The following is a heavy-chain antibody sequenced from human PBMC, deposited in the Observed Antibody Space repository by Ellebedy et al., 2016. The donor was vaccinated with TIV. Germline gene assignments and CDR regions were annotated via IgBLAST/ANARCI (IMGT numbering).Heavy chain of an antibody. J-gene: IGHJ4*02. Sequence: GGSLRLSXAVSGFTFSTYPMSWVRQAPGMGPEWVSSIGNAGATYYADSVKGRFTISRDNSKNTLYLQMNSLRAEDTAVYYCAKDTHLYTVVNERYWGQGTLVTVSS. V-gene: IGHV3-23*01. CDR2: IGNAGAT. CDR1: GFTFSTYP. CDR3: AKDTHLYTVVNERY. D-gene: IGHD4-23*01.